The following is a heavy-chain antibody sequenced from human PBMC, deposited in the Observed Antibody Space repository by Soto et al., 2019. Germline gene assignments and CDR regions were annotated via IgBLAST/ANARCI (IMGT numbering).Heavy chain of an antibody. CDR1: GGSFSGYY. J-gene: IGHJ3*02. V-gene: IGHV4-34*01. CDR2: INHSGST. Sequence: QVQLQQWGAGLLKPSETLSLTCAVYGGSFSGYYWSWIRQPPGKGLEWIGEINHSGSTNDNPSLKSRVTISVDTSKNQFSLKLSSVTAADTAVYYCARVYYGDYEDDAFDIWGQGTMVTVSS. D-gene: IGHD4-17*01. CDR3: ARVYYGDYEDDAFDI.